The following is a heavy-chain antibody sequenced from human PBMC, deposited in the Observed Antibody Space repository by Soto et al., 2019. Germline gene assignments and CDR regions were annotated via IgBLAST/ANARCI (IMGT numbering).Heavy chain of an antibody. Sequence: EVQLLESGGGLVRPGESLRLSCTASGFSFNNYAMHWVRQAPGKGLEWVSAISGSGGSTYYADSVKGRFTISRDNSKNTLYLQMNSLRAEDTAVYYCAKSPKYSGSYYYYYFDYWGQGTLVTVSS. CDR1: GFSFNNYA. J-gene: IGHJ4*02. V-gene: IGHV3-23*01. CDR2: ISGSGGST. CDR3: AKSPKYSGSYYYYYFDY. D-gene: IGHD1-26*01.